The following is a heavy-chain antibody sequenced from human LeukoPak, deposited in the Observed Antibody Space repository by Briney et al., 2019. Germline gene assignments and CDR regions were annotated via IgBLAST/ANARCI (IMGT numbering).Heavy chain of an antibody. J-gene: IGHJ4*02. CDR1: GGTFSSYA. CDR2: IIPIFGTA. V-gene: IGHV1-69*06. CDR3: ARDRPYISGWYNNDY. Sequence: GASVKVSCKASGGTFSSYAISWVRQAPGQGLEWMGGIIPIFGTANYAQKFQGRVTITADKSTSTAYMELSSLRSEDTAVYYCARDRPYISGWYNNDYWGQGTLVTVSS. D-gene: IGHD6-19*01.